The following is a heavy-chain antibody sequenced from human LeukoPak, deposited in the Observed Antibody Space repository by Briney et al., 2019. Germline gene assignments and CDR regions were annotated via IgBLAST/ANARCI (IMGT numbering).Heavy chain of an antibody. CDR3: VKEVGLSHSSSSWGYFDY. Sequence: PGGSLRLSCSASGCTFSSYAMHWVRQAPGKGLEYVSAISSNGGSTYYADSVKGRFTISRDNSKNTLYLQMSSLRAEDTAVYYCVKEVGLSHSSSSWGYFDYWGQGTLVTVSS. J-gene: IGHJ4*02. CDR1: GCTFSSYA. V-gene: IGHV3-64D*06. D-gene: IGHD6-13*01. CDR2: ISSNGGST.